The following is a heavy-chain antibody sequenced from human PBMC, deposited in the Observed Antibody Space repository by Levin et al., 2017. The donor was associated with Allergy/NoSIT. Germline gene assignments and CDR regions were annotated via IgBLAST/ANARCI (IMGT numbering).Heavy chain of an antibody. D-gene: IGHD3-16*02. CDR3: TRPLDYYMDV. J-gene: IGHJ6*03. V-gene: IGHV3-73*01. CDR1: GFTFSGSA. CDR2: IRSKANSYAT. Sequence: GESLKISCAASGFTFSGSAMHWVRQASGKGLEWVGRIRSKANSYATAYAASVKGRFTISRDDSKNTAYLQMNSLKTEDTAVYYCTRPLDYYMDVWGKGTTVTVSS.